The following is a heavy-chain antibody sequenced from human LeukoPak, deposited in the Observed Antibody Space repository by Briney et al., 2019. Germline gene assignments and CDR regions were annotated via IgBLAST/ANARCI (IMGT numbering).Heavy chain of an antibody. Sequence: WMGMIYPRDGSTSYAQRFQNRVTVTRDTSTSTVHMELSGLRSEDTAVYYCARDQEGFDYWGQGTLVTVSS. J-gene: IGHJ4*02. CDR2: IYPRDGST. V-gene: IGHV1-46*01. CDR3: ARDQEGFDY.